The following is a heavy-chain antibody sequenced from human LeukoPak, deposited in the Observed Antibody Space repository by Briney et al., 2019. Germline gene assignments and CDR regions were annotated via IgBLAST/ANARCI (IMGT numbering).Heavy chain of an antibody. CDR3: ARDRGNLDYYYYMDV. J-gene: IGHJ6*03. CDR2: IIPIFGTA. Sequence: ASVKVSCKASGGTFSSYAISWVRQAPGQGLEWMGGIIPIFGTANYAQKFQGRVTITTDESTSTAYMELSSLRSEDTAVYYCARDRGNLDYYYYMDVWGKGTTVTVSS. V-gene: IGHV1-69*05. D-gene: IGHD3-10*01. CDR1: GGTFSSYA.